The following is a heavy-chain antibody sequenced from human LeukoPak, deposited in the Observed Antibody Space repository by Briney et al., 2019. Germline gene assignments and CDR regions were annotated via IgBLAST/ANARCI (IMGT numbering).Heavy chain of an antibody. D-gene: IGHD2-2*01. J-gene: IGHJ4*02. V-gene: IGHV1-18*04. CDR2: ISAYNGNT. Sequence: ASVKVSCKASVYTFTSYGISWLRQPPGQGLEWMGCISAYNGNTNYPQKLQGRVTISTDTLKRTAYMERGGVRSDDTGVYCWARKSVPAAEIDYWGQGTLVTVSS. CDR3: ARKSVPAAEIDY. CDR1: VYTFTSYG.